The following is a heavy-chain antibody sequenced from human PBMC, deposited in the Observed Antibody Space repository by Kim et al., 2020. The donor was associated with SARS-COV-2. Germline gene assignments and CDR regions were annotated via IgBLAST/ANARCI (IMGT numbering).Heavy chain of an antibody. CDR2: IRYDGSNK. D-gene: IGHD4-17*01. CDR3: ARDINRPYGEYDFAVDY. CDR1: GFTFSSYG. V-gene: IGHV3-33*01. J-gene: IGHJ4*02. Sequence: GGSLRLSCAASGFTFSSYGMHWVRQAPGKGLEWVAVIRYDGSNKYYAYSVKDRFTISRDNSKNSLDQQRNSLRADDTAVYYCARDINRPYGEYDFAVDYWGQGTLVTVSS.